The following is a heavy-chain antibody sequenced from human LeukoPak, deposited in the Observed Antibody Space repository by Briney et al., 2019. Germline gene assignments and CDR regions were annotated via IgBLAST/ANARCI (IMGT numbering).Heavy chain of an antibody. J-gene: IGHJ4*02. Sequence: SQTLSLTCSVSGYSTSSGYYYWSWIRQHPGKGLEWIGNIDYSGSTYYNPSLKSRLTISVDTSKNQFSLKLSSVAAADTAVYYCARADYGGSWASKAHFDYWGQGTLVTVSS. CDR2: IDYSGST. CDR1: GYSTSSGYYY. CDR3: ARADYGGSWASKAHFDY. D-gene: IGHD4-23*01. V-gene: IGHV4-31*03.